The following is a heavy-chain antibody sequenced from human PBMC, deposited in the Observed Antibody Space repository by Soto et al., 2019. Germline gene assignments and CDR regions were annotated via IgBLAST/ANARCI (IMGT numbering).Heavy chain of an antibody. CDR2: IYYSGST. V-gene: IGHV4-30-2*01. D-gene: IGHD2-15*01. J-gene: IGHJ4*02. CDR1: GGSISSGGYS. CDR3: ARGQLLPEY. Sequence: SETLSLTCAVSGGSISSGGYSWSWIRQPPGKGLELIGYIYYSGSTYYNPSLKSRVTMSVDTSKNQFSLKLSSVTAVDTAVYYCARGQLLPEYWGQGTLVTVSS.